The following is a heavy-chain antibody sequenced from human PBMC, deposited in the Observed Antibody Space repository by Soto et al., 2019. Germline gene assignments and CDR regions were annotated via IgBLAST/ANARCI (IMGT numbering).Heavy chain of an antibody. CDR3: ARGPFGRFDP. D-gene: IGHD3-10*01. J-gene: IGHJ5*02. CDR1: GDSFGSYA. Sequence: QMQLVQSGPEVKKPGSSLKVSCKASGDSFGSYAVSWVRQAPGQGLEWMGAIIPVFGTTNYTQKFQGRVTITEDESTTTAYMEVSSRRSDDTAVSCFARGPFGRFDPWGQGTLVTVSS. V-gene: IGHV1-69*01. CDR2: IIPVFGTT.